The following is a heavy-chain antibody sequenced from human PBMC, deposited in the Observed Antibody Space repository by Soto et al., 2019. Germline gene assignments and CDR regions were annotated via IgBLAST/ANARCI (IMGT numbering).Heavy chain of an antibody. CDR2: INPAPGST. CDR3: ARGGWAGYSSEGGCDL. CDR1: GFTFTNYY. D-gene: IGHD3-22*01. V-gene: IGHV1-46*01. Sequence: QVQLVQSGAEVKKSGAAVKISCKTSGFTFTNYYLHWVRQAPGQGLEWMGLINPAPGSTNYAEKFQGRVTMTRDMSSNTVYMQLGRLTSEDTGIYYCARGGWAGYSSEGGCDLWGQGTHITVSS. J-gene: IGHJ5*02.